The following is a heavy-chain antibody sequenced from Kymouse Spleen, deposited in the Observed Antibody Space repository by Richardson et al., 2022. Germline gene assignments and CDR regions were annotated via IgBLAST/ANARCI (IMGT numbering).Heavy chain of an antibody. CDR2: INHSGST. CDR1: GGSFSGYY. Sequence: QVQLQQWGAGLLKPSETLSLTCAVYGGSFSGYYWSWIRQPPGKGLEWIGEINHSGSTNYNPSLKSRVTISVDTSKNQFSLKLSSVTAADTAVYYCAREGGIAVAGTYYYYYGMDVWGQGTTVTVSS. D-gene: IGHD6-19*01. CDR3: AREGGIAVAGTYYYYYGMDV. V-gene: IGHV4-34*01. J-gene: IGHJ6*02.